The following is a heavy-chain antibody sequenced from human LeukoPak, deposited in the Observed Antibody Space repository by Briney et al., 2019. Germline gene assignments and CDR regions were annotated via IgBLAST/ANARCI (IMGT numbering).Heavy chain of an antibody. Sequence: GGSLRLSCAASGFTFDDYAMHWVRQAPGKGLEWVSGISWNSGSIGYADSVKGRFTISRDNAKNSLYLQMNSLRAEDTALYYCAKGARYYGSGSYGDYWGQGTLVTVSS. J-gene: IGHJ4*02. CDR3: AKGARYYGSGSYGDY. CDR1: GFTFDDYA. CDR2: ISWNSGSI. V-gene: IGHV3-9*01. D-gene: IGHD3-10*01.